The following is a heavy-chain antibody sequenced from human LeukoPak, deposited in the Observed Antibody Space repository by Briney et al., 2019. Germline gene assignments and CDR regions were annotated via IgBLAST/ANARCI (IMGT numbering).Heavy chain of an antibody. CDR2: ISSNGIST. V-gene: IGHV3-64D*09. CDR3: VKDLYGWEPKSGDY. Sequence: PGGSLRLSCSASGFTFSTYAMRWVRQAPGKGLEYVSAISSNGISTYYADSVKGRFTISRDNSKNTLYLQMSSLRAEDTAVYYCVKDLYGWEPKSGDYWGQGTLVTVSS. J-gene: IGHJ4*02. D-gene: IGHD1-26*01. CDR1: GFTFSTYA.